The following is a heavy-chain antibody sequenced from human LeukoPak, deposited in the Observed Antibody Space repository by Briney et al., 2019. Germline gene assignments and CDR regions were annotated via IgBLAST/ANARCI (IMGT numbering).Heavy chain of an antibody. D-gene: IGHD3-3*01. CDR1: GYSFTSYW. V-gene: IGHV5-51*01. J-gene: IGHJ6*03. CDR3: ARHEVGGDSSSGYEYYYYMDV. Sequence: PGESLKISCKGSGYSFTSYWIGWVRQMPGKGLEWMGIIYPGDSDTRYSPSFQGQVTISADKSISTAYLQWSSLKASDTAMYYCARHEVGGDSSSGYEYYYYMDVWGKGTAVTVFS. CDR2: IYPGDSDT.